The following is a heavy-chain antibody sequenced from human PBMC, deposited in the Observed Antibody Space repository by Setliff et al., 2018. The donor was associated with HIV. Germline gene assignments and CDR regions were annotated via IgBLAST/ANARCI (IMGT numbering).Heavy chain of an antibody. CDR1: GPYSISSGFY. V-gene: IGHV4-38-2*01. D-gene: IGHD6-19*01. CDR2: IYHSGNT. J-gene: IGHJ2*01. CDR3: ARTRTIAVAGPPPEWYCDL. Sequence: PSETLSLTCAVSGPYSISSGFYWGWIRQPPGKGLEWIGNIYHSGNTYYNPSLKSRVTISVDTSKNQFSLKLRSVTAADTAVYYCARTRTIAVAGPPPEWYCDLWGRGTLVTVS.